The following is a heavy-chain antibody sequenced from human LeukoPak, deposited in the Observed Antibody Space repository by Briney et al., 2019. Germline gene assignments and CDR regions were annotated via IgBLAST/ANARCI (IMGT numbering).Heavy chain of an antibody. J-gene: IGHJ4*02. D-gene: IGHD1-1*01. CDR2: ISSSSSYI. CDR3: ARGPAGYN. V-gene: IGHV3-21*01. CDR1: GFTFSSYS. Sequence: KTGGSLRLSCAASGFTFSSYSMNWVRQAPGKGLEWVSSISSSSSYIYYADSVKGRFTISRDNAKNSLYLQTNSLRAEDTAVYYCARGPAGYNWGQGTLVTFSS.